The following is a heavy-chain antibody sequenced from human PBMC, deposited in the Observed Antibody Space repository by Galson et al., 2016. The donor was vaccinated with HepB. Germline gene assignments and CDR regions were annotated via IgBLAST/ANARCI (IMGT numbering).Heavy chain of an antibody. Sequence: SLRLSCAASGFIFNNAWMSWVRQAPGKGLEWVGRVKSKSDGGTADYAAPVRGRFTISRDDSKNTLYLQMNSLKTEDTAVYYCNTAKAGTAVYYWGQGALVTVSS. D-gene: IGHD1-7*01. J-gene: IGHJ4*02. V-gene: IGHV3-15*01. CDR1: GFIFNNAW. CDR2: VKSKSDGGTA. CDR3: NTAKAGTAVYY.